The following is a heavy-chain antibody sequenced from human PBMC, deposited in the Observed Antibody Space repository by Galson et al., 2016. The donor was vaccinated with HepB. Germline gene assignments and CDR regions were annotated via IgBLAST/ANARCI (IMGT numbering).Heavy chain of an antibody. V-gene: IGHV3-13*05. J-gene: IGHJ6*02. CDR3: ARDPSGHGMDV. CDR2: LCKGFAP. CDR1: GFTLSTYD. D-gene: IGHD3-3*01. Sequence: SLRLSCAASGFTLSTYDIQLVRQGTGKGLQLVSILCKGFAPHYFGSVKGRFIISRENAKNSVYLQMPSLRAEDTAVSSCARDPSGHGMDVWGQGTTVTVS.